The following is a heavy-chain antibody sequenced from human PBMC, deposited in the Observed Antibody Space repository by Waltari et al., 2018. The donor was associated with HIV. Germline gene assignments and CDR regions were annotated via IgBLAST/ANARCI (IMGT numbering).Heavy chain of an antibody. CDR2: INYDGGDK. V-gene: IGHV3-7*01. CDR3: AREPF. J-gene: IGHJ4*02. CDR1: GFTFSNYW. Sequence: EVHLVESGGGLVQPGGSLRLSFPGLGFTFSNYWMSWVRQAPGKGPEWVASINYDGGDKYYVDSVKGRFTISRENGKNSLYLQMSSLRVEDTAVYYCAREPFWGQGILVTVSS.